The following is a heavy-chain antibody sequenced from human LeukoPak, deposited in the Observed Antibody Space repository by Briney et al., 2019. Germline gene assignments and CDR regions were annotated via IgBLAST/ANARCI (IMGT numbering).Heavy chain of an antibody. Sequence: PGGSLRLSCAASTFTVSTNYMTWVRQAPGKGLEWVSMIYTGGSPYYADSVKGRFIISRDNSKNTLNLQMNSLRVEDTAVYYCVPLTDGSVDQWGQGTLVTVSS. V-gene: IGHV3-66*01. CDR2: IYTGGSP. CDR1: TFTVSTNY. CDR3: VPLTDGSVDQ. J-gene: IGHJ4*02. D-gene: IGHD3-10*01.